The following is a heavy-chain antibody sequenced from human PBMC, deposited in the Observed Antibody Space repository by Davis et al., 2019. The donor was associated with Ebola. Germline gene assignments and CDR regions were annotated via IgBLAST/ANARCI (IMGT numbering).Heavy chain of an antibody. CDR2: IKHSGST. Sequence: PSETLSLTCAVYGEPFSAYYCSWIRQLPGKGLDWIGDIKHSGSTNYNPSLKSRVTISLDTSKNQFSLNLYSVTAADTAVYYCARDLSYDSSGYDYYVYMDVWGKGTTVSVSS. J-gene: IGHJ6*03. CDR1: GEPFSAYY. CDR3: ARDLSYDSSGYDYYVYMDV. D-gene: IGHD3-22*01. V-gene: IGHV4-34*01.